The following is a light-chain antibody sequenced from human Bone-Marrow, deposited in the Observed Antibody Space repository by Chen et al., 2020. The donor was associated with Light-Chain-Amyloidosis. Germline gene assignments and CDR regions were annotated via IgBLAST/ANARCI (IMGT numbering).Light chain of an antibody. CDR3: SSYTITNTLV. Sequence: QSALTQPASVSGSPGQSITISCTGTSSDVGGDNHVSWYQQHPDKAPKLMIYEVTNRPSWVPDRCSGSKSDNTASLTISGFQTEDEADYFCSSYTITNTLVFGSGTRVTVL. CDR2: EVT. V-gene: IGLV2-14*01. CDR1: SSDVGGDNH. J-gene: IGLJ1*01.